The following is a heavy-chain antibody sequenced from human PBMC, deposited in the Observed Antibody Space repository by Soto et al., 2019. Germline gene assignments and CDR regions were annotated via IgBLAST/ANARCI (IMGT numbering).Heavy chain of an antibody. CDR2: ISYDGSNK. CDR1: GFTFSSYA. D-gene: IGHD2-2*01. V-gene: IGHV3-30*04. Sequence: PGGSLRLSCAASGFTFSSYAMHWVRQAPGKGLEWVAVISYDGSNKYYADSVKGRFTISRDNSKNTLYLQMNSLRAEDTAVYYCARSRHNCSSTSCYSIYMDVWGKGTTVTVSS. J-gene: IGHJ6*03. CDR3: ARSRHNCSSTSCYSIYMDV.